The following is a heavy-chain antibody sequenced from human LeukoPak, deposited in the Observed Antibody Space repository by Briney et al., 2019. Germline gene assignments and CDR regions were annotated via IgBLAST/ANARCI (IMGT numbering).Heavy chain of an antibody. J-gene: IGHJ4*02. Sequence: PGGSLRLSCAASGFTFSSYAMSWVRQAPGKGLEWVSAISGSGGSTYYADSVKGRFTISRDNSKNTLYLQMNSLRAEDTAVYYCAKVGTYGSGSYYTVLRYFDYWGQGTLVTVSS. CDR1: GFTFSSYA. V-gene: IGHV3-23*01. CDR2: ISGSGGST. CDR3: AKVGTYGSGSYYTVLRYFDY. D-gene: IGHD3-10*01.